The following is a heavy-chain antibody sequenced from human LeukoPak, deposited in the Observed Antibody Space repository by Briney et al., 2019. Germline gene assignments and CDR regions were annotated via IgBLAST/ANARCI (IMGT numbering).Heavy chain of an antibody. J-gene: IGHJ4*02. V-gene: IGHV4-31*03. Sequence: PSETLSLTCTVSGGSISSGTHYYHWIRQHPGKGLEWIGYIYYTGITSYNPSLRGRVSMSVDTSMNQVSLKVTSLTAADTAVYYCAASSGVTLGRFWGQGALVTVSS. D-gene: IGHD4/OR15-4a*01. CDR1: GGSISSGTHY. CDR3: AASSGVTLGRF. CDR2: IYYTGIT.